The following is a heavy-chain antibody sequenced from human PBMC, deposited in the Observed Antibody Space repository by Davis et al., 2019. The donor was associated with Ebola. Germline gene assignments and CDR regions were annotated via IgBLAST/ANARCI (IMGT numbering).Heavy chain of an antibody. CDR1: GFTFSSYS. CDR2: ISSSSSYI. J-gene: IGHJ2*01. D-gene: IGHD3-10*01. CDR3: AREAGEIRLPWYFDP. Sequence: GESLKISCAASGFTFSSYSMNWVRQAPGKGLEWVSSISSSSSYIYYADSVKGRFTISRDNAKNSLYLQMNSLRAEDTAVYYCAREAGEIRLPWYFDPWGRGTLVTVSS. V-gene: IGHV3-21*04.